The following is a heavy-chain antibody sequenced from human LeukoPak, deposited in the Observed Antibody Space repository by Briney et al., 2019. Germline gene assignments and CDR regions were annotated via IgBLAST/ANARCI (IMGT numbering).Heavy chain of an antibody. D-gene: IGHD2-2*01. J-gene: IGHJ6*02. V-gene: IGHV3-7*01. Sequence: PGGSLRLSCAASGFTFSSYWMSWVRQAPGKGLEWVANIKQDGSEKYYVDSVKGRFTISRDNAKNSPYLQMNSLRAEDTAVYYCARDLGYCSSTSCYYYYGMDVWGQGTTVTVSS. CDR3: ARDLGYCSSTSCYYYYGMDV. CDR1: GFTFSSYW. CDR2: IKQDGSEK.